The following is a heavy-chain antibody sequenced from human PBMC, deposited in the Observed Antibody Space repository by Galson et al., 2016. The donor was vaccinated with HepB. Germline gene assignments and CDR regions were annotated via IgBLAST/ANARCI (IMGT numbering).Heavy chain of an antibody. J-gene: IGHJ4*02. D-gene: IGHD3-22*01. CDR1: GGSISTTSYY. V-gene: IGHV4-39*01. Sequence: SETLSLTCTVSGGSISTTSYYWCWIRQPPGKGLEWIAGTYYSRTTSYTPSLKSRATISVDTSKNQFSLRLSSVTAADTAVYYCARLRYYYDFSGYVFESWGQGTLVTVSS. CDR2: TYYSRTT. CDR3: ARLRYYYDFSGYVFES.